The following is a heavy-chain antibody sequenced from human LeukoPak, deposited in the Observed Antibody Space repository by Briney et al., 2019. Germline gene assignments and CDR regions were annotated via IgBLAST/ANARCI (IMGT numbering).Heavy chain of an antibody. CDR1: GGSISSGGYY. CDR3: ARSTEYYDFWSGPSAFDY. J-gene: IGHJ4*02. D-gene: IGHD3-3*01. CDR2: IYHSGST. V-gene: IGHV4-30-2*01. Sequence: PSETLSLTCTVSGGSISSGGYYWSWIRQPPGKGLEWIGYIYHSGSTYYNPSLKSRVTISVDRSKNQFSLKLSSVTAADTAVYYCARSTEYYDFWSGPSAFDYWGQGTLVTVSS.